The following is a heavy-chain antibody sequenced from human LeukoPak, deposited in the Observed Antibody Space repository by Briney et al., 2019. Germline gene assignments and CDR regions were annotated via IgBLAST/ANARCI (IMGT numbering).Heavy chain of an antibody. J-gene: IGHJ4*02. V-gene: IGHV4-59*01. CDR3: TRASRGYSYGFAEY. CDR1: GGSISSYY. Sequence: SETLSLTCTVSGGSISSYYWSWIRQPPGKGLELIGYMYFGGSSNYNPSLKSRVTISVDTSKNQLSLNLNSVTAADTAVYYCTRASRGYSYGFAEYWGQGTLVTVSS. D-gene: IGHD5-18*01. CDR2: MYFGGSS.